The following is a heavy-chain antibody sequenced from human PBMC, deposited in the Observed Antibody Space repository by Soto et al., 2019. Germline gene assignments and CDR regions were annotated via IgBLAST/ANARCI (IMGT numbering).Heavy chain of an antibody. CDR1: GFTFSSYD. Sequence: EVQLVESGGGLVQPGGSLRLSCAASGFTFSSYDMNWVRQAPGKGPEWVSFIRSGSSSIYYADSVRGRFTISRDNADNSLYLQMHSLRDEDTAVYFCVRDRLGGAFDFCGQGTMVTVSS. J-gene: IGHJ3*01. V-gene: IGHV3-48*02. CDR2: IRSGSSSI. CDR3: VRDRLGGAFDF. D-gene: IGHD1-26*01.